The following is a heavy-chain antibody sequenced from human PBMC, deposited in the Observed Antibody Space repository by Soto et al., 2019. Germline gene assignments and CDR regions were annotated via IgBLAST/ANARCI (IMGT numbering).Heavy chain of an antibody. CDR1: GFTFSRHW. V-gene: IGHV3-74*01. J-gene: IGHJ3*02. CDR2: TKTDGTT. D-gene: IGHD6-19*01. Sequence: VGSLRLSCAASGFTFSRHWIHWVRQAPGQGLVWVSRTKTDGTTSYADSVRGRFTISRDNAENTLYLQMNSLRAEDTAVYYCVRDMRAVTSYGGSSSAFHMWGQGTMVTVS. CDR3: VRDMRAVTSYGGSSSAFHM.